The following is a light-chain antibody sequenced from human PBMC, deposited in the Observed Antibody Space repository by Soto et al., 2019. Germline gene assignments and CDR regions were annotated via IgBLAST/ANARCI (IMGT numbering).Light chain of an antibody. CDR2: DAS. Sequence: EIVLTQSPATLSLSPGERATLSCRASQSVSSSLAWYQQNPGQAPRLLIYDASNRATGIPARFSGSGSGTDFTLTISSLEPEDFAVYYCQQRSDWPSITFGQGTRLEIK. CDR1: QSVSSS. V-gene: IGKV3-11*01. CDR3: QQRSDWPSIT. J-gene: IGKJ5*01.